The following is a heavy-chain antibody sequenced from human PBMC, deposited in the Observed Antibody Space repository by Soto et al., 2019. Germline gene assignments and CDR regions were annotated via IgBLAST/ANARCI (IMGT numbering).Heavy chain of an antibody. CDR2: NYYSGST. CDR3: ARGEGYYDSSGYYYYGMDV. Sequence: QVQLQESGPGLVKPSQTLSLTCTVSGGSISSGGYYWSWIRQHPGKGLEWIGNNYYSGSTYYNPSLKGRVTISVDTSKHQFALKLSSVTAADTAVYYCARGEGYYDSSGYYYYGMDVWGQGTTVTVSS. V-gene: IGHV4-31*03. D-gene: IGHD3-22*01. CDR1: GGSISSGGYY. J-gene: IGHJ6*02.